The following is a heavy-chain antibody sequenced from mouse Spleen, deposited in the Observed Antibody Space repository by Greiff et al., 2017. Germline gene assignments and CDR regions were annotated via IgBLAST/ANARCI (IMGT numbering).Heavy chain of an antibody. CDR2: IYPGSGNT. V-gene: IGHV1-76*01. D-gene: IGHD2-14*01. Sequence: QVQLQQSGAELVRPGASVKLSCKASGYTFTDYYINWVKQRPGQGLEWIARIYPGSGNTYYNEKFKGKATLTAEKSSSTAYMQLSSLTSEDSAVYFCARFPGIGYWGQGTSVTVSS. J-gene: IGHJ4*01. CDR3: ARFPGIGY. CDR1: GYTFTDYY.